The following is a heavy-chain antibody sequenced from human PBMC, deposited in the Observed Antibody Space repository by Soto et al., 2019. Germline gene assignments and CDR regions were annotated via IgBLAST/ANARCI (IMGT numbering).Heavy chain of an antibody. V-gene: IGHV3-33*01. CDR2: IWYDGSNK. Sequence: QVQLVESGGGVVQPGRSLRLSCAASGFTFSSYGMQWVRQAPGKGLEWVAVIWYDGSNKYYADSVKGRFTISRDNSKNTLYLQMNSLRAEDTAVYYCARGPYCSSTSCYNYYYYGMDVWGQGTTVTVSS. D-gene: IGHD2-2*01. CDR3: ARGPYCSSTSCYNYYYYGMDV. J-gene: IGHJ6*02. CDR1: GFTFSSYG.